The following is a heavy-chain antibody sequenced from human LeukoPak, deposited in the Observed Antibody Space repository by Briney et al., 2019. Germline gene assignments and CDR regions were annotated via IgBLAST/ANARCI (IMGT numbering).Heavy chain of an antibody. CDR2: IRYDGSNK. Sequence: GGSLRLSCAASGFTFSSYGMHWVRQAPGKGLEWVAFIRYDGSNKYYADSVKGRFTISRDNSKNTLYLQMNSLRAEDTAVYYCAVLHYYDSSGYSDLFDYWGQGTLVTVSS. J-gene: IGHJ4*02. CDR1: GFTFSSYG. V-gene: IGHV3-30*02. D-gene: IGHD3-22*01. CDR3: AVLHYYDSSGYSDLFDY.